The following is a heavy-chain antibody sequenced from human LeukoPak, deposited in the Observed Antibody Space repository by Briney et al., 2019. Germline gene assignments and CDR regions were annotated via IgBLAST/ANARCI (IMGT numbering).Heavy chain of an antibody. CDR3: ARLTMVRGVIIRSN. CDR2: IYTSGST. V-gene: IGHV4-4*07. Sequence: SETLSLTCTVSGDSISSYYWSWIRQPAGKGLEWIGRIYTSGSTNYNPSLKSRVTMSVDTSKNQFSLRLTSLTAADTAVYYCARLTMVRGVIIRSNWGQGTLVTVSS. CDR1: GDSISSYY. D-gene: IGHD3-10*01. J-gene: IGHJ4*02.